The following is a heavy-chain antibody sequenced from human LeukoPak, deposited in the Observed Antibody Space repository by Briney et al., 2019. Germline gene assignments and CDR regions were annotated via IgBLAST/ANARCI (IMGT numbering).Heavy chain of an antibody. J-gene: IGHJ3*02. V-gene: IGHV1-2*02. CDR1: GYTFTGYY. Sequence: GASVKVSCKASGYTFTGYYMHWVRQAPGQGLEWMGWINPNSGGTNYAQKFQGRVTMTRDTTISTAYMEVSRLRSDDTAVYYCARAPGGYAFDIWGQGTMVTVSS. CDR2: INPNSGGT. CDR3: ARAPGGYAFDI.